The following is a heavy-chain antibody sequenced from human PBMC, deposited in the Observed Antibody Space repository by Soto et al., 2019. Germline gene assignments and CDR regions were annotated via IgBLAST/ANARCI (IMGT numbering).Heavy chain of an antibody. J-gene: IGHJ6*03. CDR3: AKDGITIFGVVNGSQYYMDV. CDR2: ISGSGGST. CDR1: GFTFSSYA. V-gene: IGHV3-23*01. D-gene: IGHD3-3*01. Sequence: PGGSLRLSCAASGFTFSSYAMSWVRQAPGKGLEWVSAISGSGGSTYYADSVKGRFTISRDNSKNTLYLQMNSLRAEDTAVYYCAKDGITIFGVVNGSQYYMDVWGKGTTVTVSS.